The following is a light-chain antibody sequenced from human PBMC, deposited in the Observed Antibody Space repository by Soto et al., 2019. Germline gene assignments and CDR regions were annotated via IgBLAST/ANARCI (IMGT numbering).Light chain of an antibody. CDR3: SSYAGSTNIV. Sequence: QSVLTQPPSASGSPGQSVTISCSGTSSDVGGYDYVSWYQQHPGKAPKVLIYGVTKRSSGVPDRFSGSKSGYTAYLTVSGLQAEDEADSYCSSYAGSTNIVFGTGTKVTVL. J-gene: IGLJ1*01. CDR2: GVT. CDR1: SSDVGGYDY. V-gene: IGLV2-8*01.